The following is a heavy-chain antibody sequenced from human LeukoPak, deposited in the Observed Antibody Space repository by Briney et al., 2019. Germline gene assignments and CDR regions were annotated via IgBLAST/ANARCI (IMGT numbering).Heavy chain of an antibody. D-gene: IGHD2-15*01. CDR1: GYTFTSYD. J-gene: IGHJ5*02. V-gene: IGHV1-8*03. CDR2: MNPNSGNT. CDR3: ASEDWPRERWFDP. Sequence: ASVKVSCKASGYTFTSYDINWVRQATGQGLEWMGWMNPNSGNTGYAQKFQGRVTITRNTSISTAYMELSRLRSDDTAVYYCASEDWPRERWFDPWGQGTLVTVSS.